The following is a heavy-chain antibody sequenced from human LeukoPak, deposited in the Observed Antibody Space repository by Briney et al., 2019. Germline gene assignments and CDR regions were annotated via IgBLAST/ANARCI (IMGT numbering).Heavy chain of an antibody. CDR2: IYYSGST. D-gene: IGHD5-18*01. J-gene: IGHJ4*02. CDR1: GGSISSGGYY. Sequence: KPSQTLSLTCTVSGGSISSGGYYWSWIRQHPGQGLEWIGYIYYSGSTYYNPSLKSRVTISVYTSKNQFSLKLSSVTAADTAVYYCVTQGSYGYGNFDYWGQGTLVTVSS. V-gene: IGHV4-31*03. CDR3: VTQGSYGYGNFDY.